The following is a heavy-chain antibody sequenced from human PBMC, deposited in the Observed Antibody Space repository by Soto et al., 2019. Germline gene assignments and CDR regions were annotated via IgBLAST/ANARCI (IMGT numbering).Heavy chain of an antibody. CDR2: IYGSGGGI. J-gene: IGHJ4*02. D-gene: IGHD2-21*02. CDR3: AKDLVSGDGLWLMDE. Sequence: LRRSCTASGFTFRDYAMTWVRQAPGKGLECVSGIYGSGGGIQYADSVKGRFTISRDNYRNTLYLQMNSLRDEDTAVYYCAKDLVSGDGLWLMDEWGQGTPVTVSS. V-gene: IGHV3-23*01. CDR1: GFTFRDYA.